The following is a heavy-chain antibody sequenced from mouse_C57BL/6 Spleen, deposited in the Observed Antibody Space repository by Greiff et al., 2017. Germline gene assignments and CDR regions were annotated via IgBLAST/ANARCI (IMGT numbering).Heavy chain of an antibody. CDR1: GYSFTDYN. CDR3: AREGTGTVSFAY. V-gene: IGHV1-39*01. CDR2: INPNYGTT. Sequence: VQLKQCGPELVKPGASVKISCKASGYSFTDYNMNWVKQSNGKSLEWIGVINPNYGTTSYNQKFKGKATLTVDPSSSTAYMQLNSLTSEDSAVYYCAREGTGTVSFAYWGQGTLVTVSA. D-gene: IGHD4-1*01. J-gene: IGHJ3*01.